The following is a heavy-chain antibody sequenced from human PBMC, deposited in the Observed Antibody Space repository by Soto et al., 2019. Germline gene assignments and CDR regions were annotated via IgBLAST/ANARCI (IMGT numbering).Heavy chain of an antibody. CDR2: IYYSGST. J-gene: IGHJ4*02. CDR1: GGSISSSSYY. CDR3: ARPTGGCSGGSCYYFDY. Sequence: QLQLQESGPGLVKPSETLSLTCTVSGGSISSSSYYWGWIRQPPGKGLEWIGSIYYSGSTYYTPSLKSRVTISVDTSKNQFSLKLSSVTAADTAVYYCARPTGGCSGGSCYYFDYWGQGTLVTVSS. V-gene: IGHV4-39*01. D-gene: IGHD2-15*01.